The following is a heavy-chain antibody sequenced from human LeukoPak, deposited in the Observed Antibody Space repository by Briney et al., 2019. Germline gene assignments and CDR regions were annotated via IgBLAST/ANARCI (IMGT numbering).Heavy chain of an antibody. D-gene: IGHD2-15*01. V-gene: IGHV1-24*01. J-gene: IGHJ4*02. CDR2: FDPEDGET. Sequence: ASVKVSCKVSGYTLTELSMHWVRQAPGKGLEWMGGFDPEDGETIYAQKFQGRVTMTEDTSTDTAYMELSSQRSEDTAVYYCATAPWDCSGGSCDRYYFDYWGQGTLVTVSS. CDR3: ATAPWDCSGGSCDRYYFDY. CDR1: GYTLTELS.